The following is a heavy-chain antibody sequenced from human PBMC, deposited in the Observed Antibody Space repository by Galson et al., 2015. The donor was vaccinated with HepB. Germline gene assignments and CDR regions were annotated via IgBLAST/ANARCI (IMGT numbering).Heavy chain of an antibody. CDR1: GFTFSSYA. Sequence: SLRLSCAASGFTFSSYAMHWVRQAPGKGLERVAVISYDGSNKYYADSVKGRFTISRDNSKNTLYLQMNSLRAEDTAVYYCARDIVVVVAATLVYWGQGTLVTVSS. CDR2: ISYDGSNK. D-gene: IGHD2-15*01. CDR3: ARDIVVVVAATLVY. J-gene: IGHJ4*02. V-gene: IGHV3-30-3*01.